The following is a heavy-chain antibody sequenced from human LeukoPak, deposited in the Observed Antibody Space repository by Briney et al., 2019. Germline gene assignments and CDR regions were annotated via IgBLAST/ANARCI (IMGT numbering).Heavy chain of an antibody. D-gene: IGHD2-2*01. Sequence: PSETLSLTCTVSGGSISSGDYYWSWIRQPPGKGLEWIGYIYYSGSTYYTPSLKSRVTISVDTSKNQFSLKLSSVTATDTAAYYCARLDCSSTSCYDADTFDIWGQGTMVTVSA. J-gene: IGHJ3*02. V-gene: IGHV4-30-4*01. CDR3: ARLDCSSTSCYDADTFDI. CDR1: GGSISSGDYY. CDR2: IYYSGST.